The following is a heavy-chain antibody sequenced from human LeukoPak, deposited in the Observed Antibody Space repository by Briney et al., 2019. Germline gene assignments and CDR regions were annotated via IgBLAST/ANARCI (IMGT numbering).Heavy chain of an antibody. D-gene: IGHD3-10*01. Sequence: GGSLRLSCAASGFTFSSYSMNWVRQAPGKGLEWVSSISSSSSYIYYADSVKGRFTISRDNAKNSLYLQMNSLRAGDTAVYYCARTSGYYDAFDIWGQGTMVTVSS. J-gene: IGHJ3*02. CDR2: ISSSSSYI. CDR3: ARTSGYYDAFDI. V-gene: IGHV3-21*01. CDR1: GFTFSSYS.